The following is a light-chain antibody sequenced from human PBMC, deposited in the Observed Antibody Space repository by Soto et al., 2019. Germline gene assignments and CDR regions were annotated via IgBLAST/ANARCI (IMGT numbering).Light chain of an antibody. V-gene: IGLV2-14*01. J-gene: IGLJ2*01. CDR3: SSYTSSSTNVV. CDR2: DVS. CDR1: SSDVGGYNY. Sequence: QSALTQPASVSGSPGQSITTSCTGTSSDVGGYNYVSWYQQHPGKAPKLMIYDVSNRPSGVSNRFSGSKSGNKASLTISGLQAEDEADYYYSSYTSSSTNVVFGGGTKVTVL.